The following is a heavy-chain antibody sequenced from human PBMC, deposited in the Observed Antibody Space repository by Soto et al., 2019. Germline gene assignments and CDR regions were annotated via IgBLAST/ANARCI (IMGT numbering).Heavy chain of an antibody. CDR2: VYYTGST. CDR1: CGSHSGSF. Sequence: SLSMSLPCSLSCGSHSGSFLGWHRKSPGKGLEWLGYVYYTGSTNYSPSLRSRVSISVDTSKNEFSLRLSSVTAADTAVYFCARSVAVPGAHIDYWGQGTQVTVSS. V-gene: IGHV4-59*01. D-gene: IGHD6-19*01. CDR3: ARSVAVPGAHIDY. J-gene: IGHJ4*02.